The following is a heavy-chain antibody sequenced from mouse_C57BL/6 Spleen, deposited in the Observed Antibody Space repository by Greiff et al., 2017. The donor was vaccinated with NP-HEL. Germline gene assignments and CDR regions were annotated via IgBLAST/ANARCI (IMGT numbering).Heavy chain of an antibody. D-gene: IGHD1-1*01. CDR2: ISSGSSTI. Sequence: EVKLVESGGGLVKPGGSLKLSCAASGFTFSDYGMHWVRQAPEKGLEWVAYISSGSSTIYYADTVKGRFTISRDNAKNTLFLQMTSLRSEDTAMYYCARGADYYGSSFWFAYWGQGTLVTVSA. CDR1: GFTFSDYG. J-gene: IGHJ3*01. CDR3: ARGADYYGSSFWFAY. V-gene: IGHV5-17*01.